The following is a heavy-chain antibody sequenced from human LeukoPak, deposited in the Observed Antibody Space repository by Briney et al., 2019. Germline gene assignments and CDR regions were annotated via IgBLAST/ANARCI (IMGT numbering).Heavy chain of an antibody. CDR1: GFTFSSYS. CDR2: ISSSSSTI. V-gene: IGHV3-48*02. D-gene: IGHD6-19*01. CDR3: ARDSAVAGKITGGSFDY. Sequence: SGGSLRLSCAASGFTFSSYSMTWVRQAPGKGLEWVSYISSSSSTIYYADSVKGRFTISRDNAKNSLYLQMNSLRDEDTAVYYCARDSAVAGKITGGSFDYWGQGTLVTVSS. J-gene: IGHJ4*02.